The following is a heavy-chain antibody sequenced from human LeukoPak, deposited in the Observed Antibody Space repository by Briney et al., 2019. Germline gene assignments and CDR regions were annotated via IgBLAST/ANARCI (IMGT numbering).Heavy chain of an antibody. Sequence: GGSLRLSCAASGFTFSSYAMSWVRQAPGKGLEWVSAISGSGGSTYYADSVKGRFTISRDNSKNTLYLQMNSLRAEDTAVYYCAKTTMVRGVRPSDYWGQGTLVTVSS. CDR1: GFTFSSYA. D-gene: IGHD3-10*01. V-gene: IGHV3-23*01. CDR3: AKTTMVRGVRPSDY. CDR2: ISGSGGST. J-gene: IGHJ4*02.